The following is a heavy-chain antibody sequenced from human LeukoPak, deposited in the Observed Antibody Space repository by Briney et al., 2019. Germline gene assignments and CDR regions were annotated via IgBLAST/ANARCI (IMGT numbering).Heavy chain of an antibody. V-gene: IGHV1-2*02. Sequence: ASVKVSCKASGYTFNDYYIHWVRQAPGQGLEWMVWINPKSGDTAYTQKFQGRVTMTRDVSINTAYMELIRLISDDTAVYYCARDPLDTWANYDFWSGYYKGDGIDYWGQGTLVTVSS. D-gene: IGHD3-3*01. CDR1: GYTFNDYY. CDR2: INPKSGDT. CDR3: ARDPLDTWANYDFWSGYYKGDGIDY. J-gene: IGHJ4*02.